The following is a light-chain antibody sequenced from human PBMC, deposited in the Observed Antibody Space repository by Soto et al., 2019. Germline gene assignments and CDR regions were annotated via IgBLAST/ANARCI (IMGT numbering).Light chain of an antibody. CDR1: SSHVGGYDY. CDR3: SSYSTTSTLV. V-gene: IGLV2-14*01. Sequence: QSALTQPASVSGSPGQSVTISCTGASSHVGGYDYVSWYQQHPGKAPKLILYEVNIRPSGVSIHFSGSKSGNTASLIISGLQSDDEADYYCSSYSTTSTLVFGSGTKVTVL. J-gene: IGLJ1*01. CDR2: EVN.